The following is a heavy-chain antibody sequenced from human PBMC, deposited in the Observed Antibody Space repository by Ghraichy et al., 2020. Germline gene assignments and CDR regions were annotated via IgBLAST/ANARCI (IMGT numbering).Heavy chain of an antibody. D-gene: IGHD6-19*01. CDR2: ISGSGGST. CDR1: GFTFSSYA. Sequence: GGSLRLSCAASGFTFSSYAMSWVRQAPGKGLEWVSAISGSGGSTYYADSVKGRFTISRDNSKNTLYLQMNSLRAEDTAVYYCAKDIAVALSFNWFDPWGQGTLVTVSS. V-gene: IGHV3-23*01. J-gene: IGHJ5*02. CDR3: AKDIAVALSFNWFDP.